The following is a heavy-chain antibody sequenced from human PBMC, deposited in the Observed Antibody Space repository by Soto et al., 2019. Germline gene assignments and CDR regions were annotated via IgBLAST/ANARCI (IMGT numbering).Heavy chain of an antibody. V-gene: IGHV5-10-1*03. D-gene: IGHD4-17*01. CDR1: GYSFTSYW. Sequence: EVQLVQSGAEVKKPGESLRISCKGSGYSFTSYWISWVRQMPGKGLEWMGRIDPSDSYTNYSPSFQGHVTISADKSISTAYLQWSSLKASDTAMYYCARRMPPRDYGDSWEGDAFDIWGQGTMVTVSS. CDR2: IDPSDSYT. CDR3: ARRMPPRDYGDSWEGDAFDI. J-gene: IGHJ3*02.